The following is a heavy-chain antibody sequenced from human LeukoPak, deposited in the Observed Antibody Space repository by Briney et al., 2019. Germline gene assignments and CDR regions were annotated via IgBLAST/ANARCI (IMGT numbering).Heavy chain of an antibody. D-gene: IGHD3-9*01. Sequence: PGRSLRLSCAADGFTFRSYGMQWVRQAPGRGLEWGAGIWCEGSNKYYADSVKGRFTISRDNSKNTLYLQMNSLRAEDTAVCYCARDGGFFDWYFDYWGQGTLVTVSS. CDR3: ARDGGFFDWYFDY. CDR2: IWCEGSNK. CDR1: GFTFRSYG. V-gene: IGHV3-33*01. J-gene: IGHJ4*02.